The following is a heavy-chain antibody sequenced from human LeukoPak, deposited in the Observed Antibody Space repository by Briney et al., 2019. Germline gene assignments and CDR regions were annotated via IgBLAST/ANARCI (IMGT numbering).Heavy chain of an antibody. D-gene: IGHD1-14*01. V-gene: IGHV1-69*04. CDR2: IIPILGIA. J-gene: IGHJ3*02. CDR3: ARDVAEDAFDI. Sequence: VASVKVPCKASGGTFSSYTISWVRQAPGQGLEWMGRIIPILGIANYAQKFQGRVTITADKSTSTAYMELSSLRSEDTAVYYCARDVAEDAFDIWGQGTMVTVSS. CDR1: GGTFSSYT.